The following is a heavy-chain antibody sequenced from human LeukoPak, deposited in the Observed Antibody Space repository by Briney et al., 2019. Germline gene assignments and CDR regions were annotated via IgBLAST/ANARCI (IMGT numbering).Heavy chain of an antibody. CDR3: ARGWGYSWFDP. Sequence: ASVKVSCKASGGTFSSYAISWVRQAPGQGLEWMGGIIPICGTANYAQKFEGRVTITADKSTSTAYMELSSLRSEDTAVYYCARGWGYSWFDPWGQGTLVTVSS. CDR2: IIPICGTA. J-gene: IGHJ5*02. D-gene: IGHD3-22*01. V-gene: IGHV1-69*06. CDR1: GGTFSSYA.